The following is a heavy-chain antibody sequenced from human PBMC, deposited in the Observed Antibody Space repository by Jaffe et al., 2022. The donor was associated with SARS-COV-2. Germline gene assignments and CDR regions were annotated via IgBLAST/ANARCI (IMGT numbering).Heavy chain of an antibody. J-gene: IGHJ4*02. CDR3: AKDSDLEWLLYLYFDY. V-gene: IGHV3-23*01. D-gene: IGHD3-3*01. CDR2: ISGSGGST. CDR1: GFTFSSYA. Sequence: EVQLLESGGGLVQPGGSLRLSCAASGFTFSSYAMSWVRQAPGKGLEWVSAISGSGGSTYYADSVKGRFTISRDNSKNTLYLQMNSLRAEDTAVYYCAKDSDLEWLLYLYFDYWGQGTLVTVSS.